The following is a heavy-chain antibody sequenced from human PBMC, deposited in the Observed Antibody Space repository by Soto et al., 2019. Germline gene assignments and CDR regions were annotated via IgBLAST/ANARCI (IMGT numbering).Heavy chain of an antibody. J-gene: IGHJ6*02. CDR2: IGTAGDT. V-gene: IGHV3-13*01. Sequence: GGSLRLSCAASGFTFSSYDMHWVRQATGKGLEWVSAIGTAGDTYYPGSVKGRFTISRENAKNSLYLQMNSLRAEDTAVYYCARGGGYGSGSYPHYYYYGMDVWGQGTTVTVSS. CDR3: ARGGGYGSGSYPHYYYYGMDV. CDR1: GFTFSSYD. D-gene: IGHD3-10*01.